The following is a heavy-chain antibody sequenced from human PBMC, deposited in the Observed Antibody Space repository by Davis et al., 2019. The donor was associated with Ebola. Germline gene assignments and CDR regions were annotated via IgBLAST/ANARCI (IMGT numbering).Heavy chain of an antibody. CDR2: INPSGGST. CDR1: GYTFTGYY. D-gene: IGHD3-22*01. CDR3: ASPYYYDSSGYQLDY. V-gene: IGHV1-46*01. Sequence: ASVKVSCKASGYTFTGYYMHWVRQAPGQGLEWMGIINPSGGSTSYAQKFQGRVTMTRDTSISTAYMELSRLRSDDTAVYYCASPYYYDSSGYQLDYWGQGTLVTVSS. J-gene: IGHJ4*02.